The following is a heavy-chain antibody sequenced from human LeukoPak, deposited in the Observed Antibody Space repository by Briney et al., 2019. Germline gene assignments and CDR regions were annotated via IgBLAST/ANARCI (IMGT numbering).Heavy chain of an antibody. CDR1: GYTLTELS. Sequence: GASVKVSCKVSGYTLTELSMHWVRQAPGKGLEWMGGFDPEDGETIYAQKFQGRVTMTRDTSISTAYMELSRLRSDDTAVYYCARNARPSIPFDIWGQGTMVTVSS. J-gene: IGHJ3*02. V-gene: IGHV1-24*01. CDR2: FDPEDGET. CDR3: ARNARPSIPFDI.